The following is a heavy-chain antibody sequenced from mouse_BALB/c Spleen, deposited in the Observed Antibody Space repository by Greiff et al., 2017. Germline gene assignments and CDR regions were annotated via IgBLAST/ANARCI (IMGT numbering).Heavy chain of an antibody. CDR3: ARSRDYFDY. CDR2: ISYSGST. V-gene: IGHV3-2*02. Sequence: DVKLVESGPGLVKPSQSLSLTCTVTGYSITSDYAWNWIRQFPGNKLEWMGYISYSGSTSYNPSLKSRISITRDTSKNQFFLQLNSVTTEDTATYYCARSRDYFDYWGQGTTLTVSS. J-gene: IGHJ2*01. CDR1: GYSITSDYA.